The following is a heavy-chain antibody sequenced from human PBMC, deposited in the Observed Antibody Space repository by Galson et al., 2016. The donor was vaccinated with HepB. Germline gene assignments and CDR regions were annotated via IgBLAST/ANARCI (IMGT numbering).Heavy chain of an antibody. V-gene: IGHV3-23*01. J-gene: IGHJ6*02. Sequence: SLRLSCAASGFTFSSYAMNWVRQAPGEGLEWVSAISGSGVSTFYADSVKGRFTIPRDNSKNTLYLQMNSLRAEDTAVYYCAKDLSWGIAAAGYYYYYYGMDVWGQGTTVTVSS. CDR3: AKDLSWGIAAAGYYYYYYGMDV. D-gene: IGHD6-13*01. CDR2: ISGSGVST. CDR1: GFTFSSYA.